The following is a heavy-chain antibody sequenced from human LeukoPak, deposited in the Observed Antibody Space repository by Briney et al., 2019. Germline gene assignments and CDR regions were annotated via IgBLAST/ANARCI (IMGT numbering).Heavy chain of an antibody. Sequence: GGSLRLSCAASGFTFEDYGMSWVRQGPGKGLEWVCDINWNGGSTGYADSVKGRFTISRDNAKNFLYLQMDGLRTDDTAFYYCGGKNWILDAFDVWGQGTMVTVSS. J-gene: IGHJ3*01. CDR1: GFTFEDYG. D-gene: IGHD1-1*01. CDR3: GGKNWILDAFDV. CDR2: INWNGGST. V-gene: IGHV3-20*04.